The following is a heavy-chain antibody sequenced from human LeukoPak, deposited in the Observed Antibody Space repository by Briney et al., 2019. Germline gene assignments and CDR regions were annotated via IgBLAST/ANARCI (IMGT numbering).Heavy chain of an antibody. CDR1: GFTFSSYG. Sequence: SGGSLRLSCAASGFTFSSYGMHWVRQAPGKGLEWVSFIRYDGSNKYYADPVKGRFTISRDNSKNTLYLQMNRLRAEDTAVYYCAKDTTTVTAHAFDIWGQGTMVTVSS. D-gene: IGHD4-17*01. CDR3: AKDTTTVTAHAFDI. CDR2: IRYDGSNK. V-gene: IGHV3-30*02. J-gene: IGHJ3*02.